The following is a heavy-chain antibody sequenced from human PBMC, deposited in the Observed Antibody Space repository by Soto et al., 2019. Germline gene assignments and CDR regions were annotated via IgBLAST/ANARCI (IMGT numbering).Heavy chain of an antibody. J-gene: IGHJ6*02. CDR3: ARAIFGVVISNGMDV. CDR1: GYTFTSYG. Sequence: ASVKVSCKTSGYTFTSYGISWVRQAPVQGLEWMGWISAYNGNTNYAQKLQGRVTMTTDTSTSTAYMELRSLRSDDTAVYYCARAIFGVVISNGMDVWGQGTTVTGSS. D-gene: IGHD3-3*01. CDR2: ISAYNGNT. V-gene: IGHV1-18*04.